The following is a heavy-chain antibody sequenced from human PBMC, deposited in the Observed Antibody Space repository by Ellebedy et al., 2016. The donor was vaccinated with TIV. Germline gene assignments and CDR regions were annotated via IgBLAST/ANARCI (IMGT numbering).Heavy chain of an antibody. J-gene: IGHJ6*02. D-gene: IGHD2-15*01. CDR3: AGDGSTVVGSTTYYYTMDV. CDR2: IWHDGSKT. CDR1: GFTFSNYG. Sequence: PGGSLRLSCAASGFTFSNYGMHWVRQAPGKGLEWVAVIWHDGSKTYYADSVRGRFTISRDNSENTLYLQMNSLRGDDTGVYYCAGDGSTVVGSTTYYYTMDVWGQGTTVTVSS. V-gene: IGHV3-33*01.